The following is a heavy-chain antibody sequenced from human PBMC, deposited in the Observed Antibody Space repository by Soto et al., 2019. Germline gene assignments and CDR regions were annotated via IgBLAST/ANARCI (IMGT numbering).Heavy chain of an antibody. CDR3: ARVWGAYPKFDC. J-gene: IGHJ4*02. Sequence: QVQLLESGGGVVQPGRSLRLSCAASGFPFSSYALHWVRPAPGRGLEWVAAISNDGGNKFYVYSVKGRFSISRDTSKKTLYLQMNSLGAADTAVYYCARVWGAYPKFDCWGQGTLVTVSS. CDR2: ISNDGGNK. D-gene: IGHD3-16*01. V-gene: IGHV3-30-3*01. CDR1: GFPFSSYA.